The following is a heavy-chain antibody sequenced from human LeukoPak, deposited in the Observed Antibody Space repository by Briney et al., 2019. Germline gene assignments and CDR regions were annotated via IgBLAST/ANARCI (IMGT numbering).Heavy chain of an antibody. CDR1: GFTFSRYA. CDR2: ICSNGGST. CDR3: VKHSSTGSYFDY. Sequence: GGSLRLSCSASGFTFSRYAMRWVRQAPGKGLEYVSAICSNGGSTYYADSVKGRFTISRDNSRNTLHLQMSSLRFEDTAGYYSVKHSSTGSYFDYWGEGTLVTVSS. V-gene: IGHV3-64D*06. D-gene: IGHD3-10*01. J-gene: IGHJ4*02.